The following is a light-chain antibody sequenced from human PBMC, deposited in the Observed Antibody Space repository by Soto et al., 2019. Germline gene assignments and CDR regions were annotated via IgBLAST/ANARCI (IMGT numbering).Light chain of an antibody. J-gene: IGKJ1*01. CDR1: QSVSSY. V-gene: IGKV3-11*01. CDR2: DAS. Sequence: EIVLTQSPATLSLSPGERATLSCRTSQSVSSYLAWYQQKPGQAPRLLIYDASNRATGIPARFSGSGSGTDFTLTISSLEPEDFAVSYCLQRRRTFGQGTKVQIK. CDR3: LQRRRT.